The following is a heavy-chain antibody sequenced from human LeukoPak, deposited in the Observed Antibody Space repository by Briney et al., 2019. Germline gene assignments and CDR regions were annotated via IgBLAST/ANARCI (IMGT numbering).Heavy chain of an antibody. CDR2: INPNSGGT. J-gene: IGHJ4*02. CDR3: ARDHFLAAAGTGIGY. CDR1: GYTFTGYY. V-gene: IGHV1-2*04. Sequence: ASVKVSCMASGYTFTGYYMHWVRQAPGQGLEWMGWINPNSGGTNYAQKFQGWVTMTRDTSISTDYMELSRLRSDDTAVYYCARDHFLAAAGTGIGYWGQGTLVTVSS. D-gene: IGHD6-13*01.